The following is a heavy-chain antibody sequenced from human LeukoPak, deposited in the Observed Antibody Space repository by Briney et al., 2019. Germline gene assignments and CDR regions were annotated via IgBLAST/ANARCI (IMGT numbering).Heavy chain of an antibody. J-gene: IGHJ4*02. V-gene: IGHV3-9*01. D-gene: IGHD6-19*01. CDR3: ARVSDSSGWYPYYFDY. CDR1: GFTFDDYA. Sequence: GGSLRLSCAASGFTFDDYAMHWGRQAPGKGLEWVSGISWNSGNLGYADSVKGRFTISRDNAKNSLYLQMNSLRAEDTAVYYCARVSDSSGWYPYYFDYWGQGTLVTVSS. CDR2: ISWNSGNL.